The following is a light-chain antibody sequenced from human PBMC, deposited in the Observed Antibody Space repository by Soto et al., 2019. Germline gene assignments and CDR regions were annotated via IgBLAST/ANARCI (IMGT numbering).Light chain of an antibody. V-gene: IGLV2-14*01. J-gene: IGLJ2*01. CDR1: SSDVGGYNY. CDR2: DVR. CDR3: SSYTSSSTPLV. Sequence: QSALTQPASVSGSPGQSITISCTGTSSDVGGYNYVSWYQQHPGKAPKLMIYDVRNRPSGVSNRFSGSKSGNTASLAIYGLQAEDEADYYCSSYTSSSTPLVFGGGTQLTVL.